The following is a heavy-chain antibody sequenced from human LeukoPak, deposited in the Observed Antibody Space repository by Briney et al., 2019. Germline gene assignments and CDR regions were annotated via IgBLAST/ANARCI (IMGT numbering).Heavy chain of an antibody. V-gene: IGHV4-39*01. Sequence: SDTLSLTCIVSGGSISSSYYWGWIRQPPGKGLEWNGSIYYSGSTYYNPSLKSRVTISVDTSKNQFSLKLSSVTAADTAVYYCARHGTTMVRGEMRGAFDIWGQGTMVTVSS. D-gene: IGHD3-10*01. CDR2: IYYSGST. CDR3: ARHGTTMVRGEMRGAFDI. J-gene: IGHJ3*02. CDR1: GGSISSSYY.